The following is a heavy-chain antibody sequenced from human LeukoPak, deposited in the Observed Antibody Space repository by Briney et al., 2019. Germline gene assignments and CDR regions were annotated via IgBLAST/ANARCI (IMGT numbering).Heavy chain of an antibody. CDR2: IRYDGSNK. J-gene: IGHJ6*04. CDR1: GFTFSSYG. CDR3: AKATDFWSGYRQLDV. D-gene: IGHD3-3*01. V-gene: IGHV3-30*02. Sequence: PGGSLRLSCAASGFTFSSYGMHWVRQAPGKGLEWVAFIRYDGSNKYYADSVKGRFTISRDNSKNTLYLQMNSLRAEDTAVYYCAKATDFWSGYRQLDVWGKGTTVTVSS.